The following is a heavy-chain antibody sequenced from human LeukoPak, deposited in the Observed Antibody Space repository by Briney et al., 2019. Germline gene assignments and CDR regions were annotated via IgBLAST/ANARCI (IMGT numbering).Heavy chain of an antibody. D-gene: IGHD3-10*01. CDR1: GGSISSGGYY. J-gene: IGHJ6*02. CDR2: IYHSGST. CDR3: TSSPNEVRGVYYYYGMDV. V-gene: IGHV4-30-2*01. Sequence: SETLSLTCTVSGGSISSGGYYWSWIRQPPGKGLEWIGYIYHSGSTYYNPSLKSRVTISVDRSKNQFSLKLSSVTAADTAVYYCTSSPNEVRGVYYYYGMDVWGQGTTVTVSS.